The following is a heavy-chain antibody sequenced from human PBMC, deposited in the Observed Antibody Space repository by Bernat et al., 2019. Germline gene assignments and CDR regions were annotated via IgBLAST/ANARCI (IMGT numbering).Heavy chain of an antibody. CDR1: GFTVSSNY. CDR3: ARDLVGGSADYFDY. D-gene: IGHD2-2*01. CDR2: IYSGGST. Sequence: EVQLVESGGGLIQPGGSLRLSCAASGFTVSSNYMSWVRQAPGKGLEWVSVIYSGGSTYYADSVKGRFTISRDNSKNTLYLQINSLRAEDTAVYYCARDLVGGSADYFDYWGQGTLVTVSS. V-gene: IGHV3-53*01. J-gene: IGHJ4*02.